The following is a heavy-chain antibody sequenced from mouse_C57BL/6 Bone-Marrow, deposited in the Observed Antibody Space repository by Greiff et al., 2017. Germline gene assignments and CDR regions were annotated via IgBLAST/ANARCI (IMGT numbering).Heavy chain of an antibody. J-gene: IGHJ4*01. CDR3: ARFYYSNFYYAMDY. D-gene: IGHD2-5*01. V-gene: IGHV5-6*02. CDR2: ISSGGSYT. Sequence: DVKLVESGGDLVKPGGSLKLSCAASGFTFSSYGMSWVRQTPDKRLEWVATISSGGSYTYYPDSVKGRFTISRDTAKNTLYLQMSSLKSEDTAMYYCARFYYSNFYYAMDYWGQGTSVTVSS. CDR1: GFTFSSYG.